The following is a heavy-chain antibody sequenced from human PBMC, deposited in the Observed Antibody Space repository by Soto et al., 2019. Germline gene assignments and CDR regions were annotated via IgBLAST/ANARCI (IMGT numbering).Heavy chain of an antibody. D-gene: IGHD2-21*02. CDR1: GFTFSTYS. CDR2: ISSSSSAI. CDR3: ARVSYCGDDCYHDAFDI. V-gene: IGHV3-48*02. Sequence: GGSLRLSCAASGFTFSTYSMNWVRQAPGKGLEWVSYISSSSSAIYSADSVKGRFTISRDNAKNSLYLQMNSLRDEDTAVYYCARVSYCGDDCYHDAFDIWGQGTMATVSS. J-gene: IGHJ3*02.